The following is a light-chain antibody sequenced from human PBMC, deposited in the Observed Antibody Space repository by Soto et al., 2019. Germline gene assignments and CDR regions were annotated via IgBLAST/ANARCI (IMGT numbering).Light chain of an antibody. CDR3: QQYGNVPLT. V-gene: IGKV1D-16*01. CDR2: SAS. Sequence: DIQVTQSPPSMAASVGDRVTITCRASQDIGNWMTWYQQKPGKAPKLLIYSASTLVRGVPSRFSGSGSGTEFTLTISRLEPEDFAVYYCQQYGNVPLTFGGGTKVDIK. CDR1: QDIGNW. J-gene: IGKJ4*01.